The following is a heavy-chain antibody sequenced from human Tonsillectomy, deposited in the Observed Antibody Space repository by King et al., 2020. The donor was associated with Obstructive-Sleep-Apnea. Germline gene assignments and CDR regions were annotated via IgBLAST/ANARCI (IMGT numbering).Heavy chain of an antibody. D-gene: IGHD6-13*01. J-gene: IGHJ2*01. V-gene: IGHV4-39*07. CDR3: ARASESQQQLAHWYFDL. CDR1: GGSISRNSLY. CDR2: MDYSGST. Sequence: LQLQESGPGLVKPSETLSLTCTVSGGSISRNSLYWGWIRQPPGKGLEWIGIMDYSGSTDYNPSLKSRVTISVDTSKNQFSLKLRSVTAADTAVYYCARASESQQQLAHWYFDLWGRGTLVTVSS.